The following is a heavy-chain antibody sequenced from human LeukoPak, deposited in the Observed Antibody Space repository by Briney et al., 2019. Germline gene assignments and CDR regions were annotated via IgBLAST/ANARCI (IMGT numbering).Heavy chain of an antibody. CDR3: ARVVVSSSSDYFDY. D-gene: IGHD6-6*01. CDR1: GFTFSSYA. Sequence: PGGSLRLSCAASGFTFSSYAMSWVRQAPGKGLEWVSGISGSGDNTYYADPVKGRFTISRDNSKKTLYLQMNSLRGEDTAVYYCARVVVSSSSDYFDYWGQGTLVIVSS. CDR2: ISGSGDNT. J-gene: IGHJ4*02. V-gene: IGHV3-23*01.